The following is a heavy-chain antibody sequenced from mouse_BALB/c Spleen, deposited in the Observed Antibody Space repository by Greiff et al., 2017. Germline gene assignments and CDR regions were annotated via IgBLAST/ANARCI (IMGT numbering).Heavy chain of an antibody. Sequence: VKLLESGAELVKPGASVKLSCKASGYTFTSYYMYWVKQRPGQGLEWIGEINPSNGGTNFNEKFKSKATLTVDKSSSTAYMQLSSLTSEDSAVYYCTRGLGRAWFAYWGQGTLVTVSA. J-gene: IGHJ3*01. CDR3: TRGLGRAWFAY. CDR1: GYTFTSYY. CDR2: INPSNGGT. D-gene: IGHD4-1*01. V-gene: IGHV1S81*02.